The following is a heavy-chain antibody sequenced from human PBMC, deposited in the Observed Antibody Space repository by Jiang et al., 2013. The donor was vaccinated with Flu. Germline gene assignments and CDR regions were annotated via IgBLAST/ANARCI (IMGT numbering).Heavy chain of an antibody. CDR2: IYYSGST. V-gene: IGHV4-59*08. CDR3: ARSGRGYSGYDLQTPTYFFDY. J-gene: IGHJ4*02. Sequence: PSETLSLTCTVSGGSISSYYWSWIRQPPGKGLEWIGYIYYSGSTNYNPSLKSRVTISVDTSKNQFSLKLSSVTAADTAVYYCARSGRGYSGYDLQTPTYFFDYWGQGTLVTVSS. D-gene: IGHD5-12*01. CDR1: GGSISSYY.